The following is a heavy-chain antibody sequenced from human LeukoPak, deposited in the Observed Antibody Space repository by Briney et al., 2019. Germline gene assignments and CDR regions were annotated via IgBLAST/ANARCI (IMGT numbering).Heavy chain of an antibody. D-gene: IGHD2-15*01. V-gene: IGHV1-46*01. Sequence: ASVKVSCKASGYTFTNYYVHWVRQAPGQGLEWMGIINPSDASTSYAQKFQGRVTMTRDMSTSTPYMDLRSLRSEDTAVYYCARDWGYCSGGSCYRGAFDIWGQGTMVTVSS. CDR2: INPSDAST. J-gene: IGHJ3*02. CDR1: GYTFTNYY. CDR3: ARDWGYCSGGSCYRGAFDI.